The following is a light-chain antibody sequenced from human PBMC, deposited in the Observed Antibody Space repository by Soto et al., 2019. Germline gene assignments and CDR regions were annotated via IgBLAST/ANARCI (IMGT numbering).Light chain of an antibody. CDR1: SSDIGASNF. V-gene: IGLV2-14*01. Sequence: QSALTQPPSGCRSPGQSITVSCTGTSSDIGASNFVSWYQHLPGRAPKVIIFEATNRPSGVSNRFSGSKSGITASLTISGLQADDEAEYFCIPYKNDDTFLFGTGTKVTVL. CDR3: IPYKNDDTFL. CDR2: EAT. J-gene: IGLJ1*01.